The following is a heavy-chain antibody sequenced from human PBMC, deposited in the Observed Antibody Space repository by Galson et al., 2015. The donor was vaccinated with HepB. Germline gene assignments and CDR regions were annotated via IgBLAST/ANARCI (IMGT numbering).Heavy chain of an antibody. V-gene: IGHV7-4-1*02. Sequence: SVKVSCKASGYTFTSFAMNWVRQAPGQGPEWMGRINTNTGNPTYAQGFTGRFVFSLDTSVSTAYLQINSLKAEDTAVYYCARAEGSGYYYVDYWGQGTLVTVSS. CDR3: ARAEGSGYYYVDY. CDR1: GYTFTSFA. D-gene: IGHD3-22*01. J-gene: IGHJ4*02. CDR2: INTNTGNP.